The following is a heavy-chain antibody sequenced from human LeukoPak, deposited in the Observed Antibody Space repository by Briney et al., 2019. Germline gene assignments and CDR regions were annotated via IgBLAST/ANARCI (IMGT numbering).Heavy chain of an antibody. Sequence: GGSLRLSCAASGFTFSSYGMHWVRQAPGKGLEWVAVTSYDGSNKYYADSVKGRFTISRDNSKNTLYLQMNSLRAEDTAVYYCARDFSLTRLERPFDYWGQGTLVTVSS. D-gene: IGHD1-1*01. CDR1: GFTFSSYG. J-gene: IGHJ4*02. CDR3: ARDFSLTRLERPFDY. V-gene: IGHV3-30*03. CDR2: TSYDGSNK.